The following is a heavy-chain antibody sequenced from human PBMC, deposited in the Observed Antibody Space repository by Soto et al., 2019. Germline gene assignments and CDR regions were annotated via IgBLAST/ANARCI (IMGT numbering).Heavy chain of an antibody. CDR1: GFTFDDYG. CDR3: AKDQFTLGELTHIDF. Sequence: EVQLVESGGGLVQPGRSLRLSCVGSGFTFDDYGMHWVRQAPGKGLEWVSGISWKTNTIGYADSVKGRFTISRDNAKKSLYLQMNSLRAEDTALYYCAKDQFTLGELTHIDFRGQGTLVTVSS. D-gene: IGHD3-10*01. J-gene: IGHJ4*02. V-gene: IGHV3-9*01. CDR2: ISWKTNTI.